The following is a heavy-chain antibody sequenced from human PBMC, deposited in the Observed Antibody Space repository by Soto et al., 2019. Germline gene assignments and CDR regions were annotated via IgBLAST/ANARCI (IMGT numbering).Heavy chain of an antibody. V-gene: IGHV4-59*12. CDR2: IHYSGRT. D-gene: IGHD1-26*01. CDR1: NGSISGFY. CDR3: VRVGVGIGNHFDS. Sequence: SETLSLTCSVSNGSISGFYWTWIRQPPGKILEWIGYIHYSGRTDYNPSLTSRATMSVDTSKNQFSLNHKSITAADTAVYYCVRVGVGIGNHFDSWGRGTLVTVSS. J-gene: IGHJ4*02.